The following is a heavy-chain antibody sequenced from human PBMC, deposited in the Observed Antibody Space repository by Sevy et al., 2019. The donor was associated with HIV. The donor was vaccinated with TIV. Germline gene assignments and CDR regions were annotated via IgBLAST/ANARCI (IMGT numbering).Heavy chain of an antibody. D-gene: IGHD2-2*01. J-gene: IGHJ6*02. CDR2: INAGNGNT. V-gene: IGHV1-3*01. Sequence: ASVKVSCKASGYTFTSYAIHWVRQAPGQRLQWMGWINAGNGNTKYSQKFQGRLTITRDTSARTASMELSSLRSEDTAVYYCARVSMVPGAMPGYYYAMDVWGQGTTVTVSS. CDR3: ARVSMVPGAMPGYYYAMDV. CDR1: GYTFTSYA.